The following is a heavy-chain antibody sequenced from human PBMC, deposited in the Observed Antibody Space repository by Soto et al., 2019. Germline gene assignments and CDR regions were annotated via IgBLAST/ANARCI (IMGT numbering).Heavy chain of an antibody. V-gene: IGHV3-23*01. J-gene: IGHJ4*02. Sequence: EVQLLESGGGLVQPGGSLRLSCAASGFNFRDYAMNWVRQAPGKGLEGVSVILGSGDERYSADSVNGRFTISRDNSMNMLYLQMDRMRPQDTAVYYCAKRARDGYHSPIDFWGQGTLGTVSS. CDR3: AKRARDGYHSPIDF. CDR2: ILGSGDER. D-gene: IGHD5-12*01. CDR1: GFNFRDYA.